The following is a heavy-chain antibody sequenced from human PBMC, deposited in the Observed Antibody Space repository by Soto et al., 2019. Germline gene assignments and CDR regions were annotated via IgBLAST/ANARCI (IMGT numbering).Heavy chain of an antibody. CDR2: TYYRSKWYN. CDR3: ARDHHHDYGGNRLGAFDI. Sequence: SQTLSLTCAISGDSVSSNSAAWNWIRQSPSRGLEWLGRTYYRSKWYNDYAVSVKSRITINPDTSKNQFSLQLNSVTPEDTAVYYCARDHHHDYGGNRLGAFDIWGQGTMVTVSS. J-gene: IGHJ3*02. D-gene: IGHD4-17*01. CDR1: GDSVSSNSAA. V-gene: IGHV6-1*01.